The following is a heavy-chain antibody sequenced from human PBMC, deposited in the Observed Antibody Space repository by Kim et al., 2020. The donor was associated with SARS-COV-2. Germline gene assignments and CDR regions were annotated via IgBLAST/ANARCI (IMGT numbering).Heavy chain of an antibody. CDR3: ARDSQAAS. Sequence: SGGTNYAQKFQGRVTMTRDTSISTAYMELSNLRYDDPAVYYCARDSQAASWGQGTLVTVSS. CDR2: SGGT. D-gene: IGHD6-25*01. J-gene: IGHJ5*02. V-gene: IGHV1-2*02.